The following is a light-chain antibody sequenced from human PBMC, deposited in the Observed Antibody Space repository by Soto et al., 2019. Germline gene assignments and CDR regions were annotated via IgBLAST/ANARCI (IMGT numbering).Light chain of an antibody. V-gene: IGKV3-20*01. CDR1: QSVSSIY. CDR3: QQYGGSWT. J-gene: IGKJ1*01. CDR2: GAS. Sequence: VLTQSPGTLSLSPGERATLSCRASQSVSSIYLAWYQQKPGQAPRLVIYGASNRATGVPDRFSGSGYGTVCSLTISRLEPEDFAVYYCQQYGGSWTFGQGTKVEIK.